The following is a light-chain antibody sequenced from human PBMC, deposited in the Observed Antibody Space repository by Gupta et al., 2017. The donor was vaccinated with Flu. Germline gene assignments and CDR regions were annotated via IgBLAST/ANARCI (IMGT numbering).Light chain of an antibody. Sequence: SSLSASVGDRVTITCRASQSISNYLNWYQQKPGEAPKLLVYRASSLQSGVPSRFSGSGSGTDFTLTISSLQPEDCASNFCQQSYSTPLLTFGPGTKVDIK. J-gene: IGKJ3*01. CDR1: QSISNY. CDR3: QQSYSTPLLT. CDR2: RAS. V-gene: IGKV1-39*01.